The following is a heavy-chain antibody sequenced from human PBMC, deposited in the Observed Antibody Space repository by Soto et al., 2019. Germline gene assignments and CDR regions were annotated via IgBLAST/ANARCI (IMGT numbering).Heavy chain of an antibody. V-gene: IGHV3-33*01. CDR3: ARRNGFDAFDI. D-gene: IGHD2-8*01. Sequence: PGGSLRLSCAASGFTFSSYGMHWVRQAPGKGLEWVAVIWYDGSNKYYADSVKGRFTISRDNSKNTLYLQMNSLRAEDTAVYYCARRNGFDAFDIWGQGTMVTVSS. J-gene: IGHJ3*02. CDR1: GFTFSSYG. CDR2: IWYDGSNK.